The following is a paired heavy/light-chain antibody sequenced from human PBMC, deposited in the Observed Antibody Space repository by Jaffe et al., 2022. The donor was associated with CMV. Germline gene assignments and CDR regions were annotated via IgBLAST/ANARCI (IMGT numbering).Heavy chain of an antibody. CDR1: GDSNRRSRYY. CDR3: ASVRRGHFDY. D-gene: IGHD3-10*01. Sequence: QLQLQESGPGLLKPSETLSLTCTVSGDSNRRSRYYWGWIRQPPGKGLEWIGSNYYSGKTFYNPSLESRVTISVDMSKNQFSLRLSSMTAADTAVYFCASVRRGHFDYWGQGTLVTVSS. V-gene: IGHV4-39*01. CDR2: NYYSGKT. J-gene: IGHJ4*02.
Light chain of an antibody. CDR1: SSDIGAYDY. J-gene: IGLJ2*01. V-gene: IGLV2-14*03. CDR3: SSYTNTNTLV. Sequence: QSALTQPASVSGSPGQSITISCTGTSSDIGAYDYVSWYQQHPGRVPKLIIYDVRDRPSGVSDRFFGSKSGDTASLIISGLRAEDEADYYCSSYTNTNTLVFGGGTKLAV. CDR2: DVR.